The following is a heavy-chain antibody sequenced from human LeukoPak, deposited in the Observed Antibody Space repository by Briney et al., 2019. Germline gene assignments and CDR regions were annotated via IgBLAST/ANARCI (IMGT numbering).Heavy chain of an antibody. CDR3: AKEMAAAGTPEYFQH. V-gene: IGHV3-23*01. J-gene: IGHJ1*01. D-gene: IGHD6-13*01. CDR1: GFTFSSYA. Sequence: TGGSLRLSCAASGFTFSSYAMVWVRQAPGKGLEWVSAISGSGGSTHYADSVKGRFTISRDNSKNTLYLQMNSLRAEDTAVYYCAKEMAAAGTPEYFQHWGQGTLVTVSS. CDR2: ISGSGGST.